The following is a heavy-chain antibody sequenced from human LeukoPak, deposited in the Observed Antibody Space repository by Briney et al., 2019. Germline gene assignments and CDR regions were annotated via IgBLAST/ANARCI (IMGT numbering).Heavy chain of an antibody. Sequence: ASVKVSCKASVYTFTNYYMHWVRQAPGQGLEWMGIINPSGGSTNYAQKFQGRVSMTRDTSTSTVYMELSSLRSEDTAVYYCAREHSGYDSWGQGTLLTVSS. CDR1: VYTFTNYY. J-gene: IGHJ5*02. CDR2: INPSGGST. D-gene: IGHD5-12*01. CDR3: AREHSGYDS. V-gene: IGHV1-46*01.